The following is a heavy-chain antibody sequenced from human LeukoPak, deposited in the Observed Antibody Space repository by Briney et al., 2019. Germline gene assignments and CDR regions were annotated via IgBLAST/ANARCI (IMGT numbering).Heavy chain of an antibody. D-gene: IGHD3-22*01. Sequence: PSETLSLTCTVSGYSISSGYYWGWIRQPPGRGLEWIGNIFQSGSSYYNPSLKSRATISVDTSKNQFSLKLSSVTAADTAVYYCAKSNGYGLIDIWGQGTMVTVSS. CDR1: GYSISSGYY. CDR2: IFQSGSS. V-gene: IGHV4-38-2*02. CDR3: AKSNGYGLIDI. J-gene: IGHJ3*02.